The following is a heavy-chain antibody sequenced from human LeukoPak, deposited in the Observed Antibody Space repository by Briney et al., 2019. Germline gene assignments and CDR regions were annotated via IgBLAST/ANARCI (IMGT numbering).Heavy chain of an antibody. J-gene: IGHJ4*02. CDR2: ISGSGGST. V-gene: IGHV3-23*01. D-gene: IGHD2-2*01. Sequence: GGSLRLSCAASGFTFSSYAMSWVRQAPGKGLEWVSAISGSGGSTYYADSVKGRFTISRDNSKNTLYLQMNSLRAEDTAVYYCARERIDCSSTSCYGGGSDYWGQGTLVTVSS. CDR3: ARERIDCSSTSCYGGGSDY. CDR1: GFTFSSYA.